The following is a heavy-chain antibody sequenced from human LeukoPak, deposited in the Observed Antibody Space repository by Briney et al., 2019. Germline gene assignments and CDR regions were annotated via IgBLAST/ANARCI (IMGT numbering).Heavy chain of an antibody. CDR1: GFTFSSYD. D-gene: IGHD6-13*01. CDR3: ARGGSSSWYFSGYGMDV. CDR2: IGTAGDT. V-gene: IGHV3-13*01. Sequence: PGGSLRLSCAASGFTFSSYDMHWVRHATGKGLEWVSAIGTAGDTYYPGSVKGRFTISRENAKNSLYLQMNSLRAGDTAVYYCARGGSSSWYFSGYGMDVWGQGTTVTVSS. J-gene: IGHJ6*02.